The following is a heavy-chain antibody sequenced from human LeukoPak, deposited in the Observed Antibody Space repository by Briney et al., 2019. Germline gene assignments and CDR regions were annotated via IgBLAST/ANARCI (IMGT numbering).Heavy chain of an antibody. V-gene: IGHV4-34*01. D-gene: IGHD6-13*01. CDR3: ARLEAAGMVWFDP. J-gene: IGHJ5*02. Sequence: SETLSLTCAVYGGSFSGYYWSWIRQPPGKGLEWIGEINHSGSTNYNPSLKSRVTISVDTSKNQFSLKLSSVTAADTAVYYCARLEAAGMVWFDPWGQGTLVTVSS. CDR1: GGSFSGYY. CDR2: INHSGST.